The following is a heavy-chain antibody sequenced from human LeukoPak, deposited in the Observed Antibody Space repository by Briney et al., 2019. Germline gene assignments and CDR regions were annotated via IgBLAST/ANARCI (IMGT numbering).Heavy chain of an antibody. CDR2: IIPILGIA. V-gene: IGHV1-69*04. CDR1: GGTFSSYA. J-gene: IGHJ4*02. D-gene: IGHD2-2*01. Sequence: ASVKVSCKASGGTFSSYAISWVRQAPGQGLEWMGRIIPILGIANYAQKFHGRVTITADESTSTAYMELSSLRSEDTAVYYCARRPLSHCSSTSCPFDYWGQGTLVTVSS. CDR3: ARRPLSHCSSTSCPFDY.